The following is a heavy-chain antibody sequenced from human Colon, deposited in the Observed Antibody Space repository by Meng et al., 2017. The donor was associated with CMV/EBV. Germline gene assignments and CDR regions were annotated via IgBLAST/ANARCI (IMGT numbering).Heavy chain of an antibody. Sequence: SGPTLVKPTQTRALTCTFSGFSLSTTGMRVSWIRQPPGKALEWLARIDWDDHKFYRTSLKNRLTISKDTSKNPVVLTVTNMDPVDTATYYCARVPGYYYYGMDVWGQGTTVTVSS. CDR1: GFSLSTTGMR. J-gene: IGHJ6*02. CDR3: ARVPGYYYYGMDV. V-gene: IGHV2-70D*14. CDR2: IDWDDHK.